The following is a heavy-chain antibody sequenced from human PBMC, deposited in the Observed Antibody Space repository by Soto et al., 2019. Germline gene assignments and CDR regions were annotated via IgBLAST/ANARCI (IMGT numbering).Heavy chain of an antibody. CDR2: ITSDGKSK. CDR1: GFNFSNHW. J-gene: IGHJ5*02. V-gene: IGHV3-74*01. Sequence: LRLSCAASGFNFSNHWMHWVRQRPAEGLVWVSRITSDGKSKAYAESVKGRFAISRDNAKNTLYLQMNGLTAEDTAVYYCARESGDSPLNWFDPWGQRTLVTVSS. CDR3: ARESGDSPLNWFDP. D-gene: IGHD2-21*02.